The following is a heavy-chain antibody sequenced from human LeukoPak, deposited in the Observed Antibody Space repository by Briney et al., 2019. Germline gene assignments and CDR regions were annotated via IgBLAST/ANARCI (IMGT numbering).Heavy chain of an antibody. V-gene: IGHV3-23*01. J-gene: IGHJ4*02. CDR2: ISGSGGST. D-gene: IGHD3-9*01. Sequence: GGSLRLSCAASGFTFSSYAMSWVRQAPGKGLEWVSAISGSGGSTYYADSVKGRFTISRDNSKNTLYLQMNSLRAEDTAVYYCAKASDYDILTGYVDYWGREPWSPSPQ. CDR3: AKASDYDILTGYVDY. CDR1: GFTFSSYA.